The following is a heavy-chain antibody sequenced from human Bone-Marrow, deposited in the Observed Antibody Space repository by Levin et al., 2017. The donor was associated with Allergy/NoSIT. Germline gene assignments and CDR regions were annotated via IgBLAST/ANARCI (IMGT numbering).Heavy chain of an antibody. CDR3: ARDFTANCSSTSCYLNFDY. Sequence: ASVKVSCKASGYTFTGYYMHWVRQAPGQGLEWMGRINPNSGGTNYAQKFQGRVTMTRDTSISTAYMELSRLRSDDTAVYYCARDFTANCSSTSCYLNFDYWGQGTLVTVSS. CDR2: INPNSGGT. CDR1: GYTFTGYY. V-gene: IGHV1-2*06. J-gene: IGHJ4*02. D-gene: IGHD2-2*01.